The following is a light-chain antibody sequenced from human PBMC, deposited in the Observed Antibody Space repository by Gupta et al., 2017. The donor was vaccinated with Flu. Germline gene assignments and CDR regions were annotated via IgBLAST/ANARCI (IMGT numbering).Light chain of an antibody. V-gene: IGKV3-20*01. CDR1: QRLISSY. CDR2: SAS. J-gene: IGKJ3*01. CDR3: QQENSSSRT. Sequence: LLLSPGENTAPSCWAGQRLISSYFAWYQQKPGQAPKLLIYSASSRATGAPDRFSGSGSGTDFTLTISRLQPEDFAIYYCQQENSSSRTFGHGTKVDV.